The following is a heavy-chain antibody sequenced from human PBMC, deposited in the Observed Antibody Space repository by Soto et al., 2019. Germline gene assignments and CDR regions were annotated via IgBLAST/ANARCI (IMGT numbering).Heavy chain of an antibody. CDR1: GFTFSSYA. CDR3: AKDLYVSPRIAAAGPFDY. CDR2: ISGSGGST. D-gene: IGHD6-13*01. V-gene: IGHV3-23*01. J-gene: IGHJ4*02. Sequence: GGSLRLSCAASGFTFSSYAMSWVRQAPGKGLEWVSAISGSGGSTYYADSVKGRFTISRDNSKNTLYLQMNSLRAEDTAVYYCAKDLYVSPRIAAAGPFDYWGQGTLVTVSS.